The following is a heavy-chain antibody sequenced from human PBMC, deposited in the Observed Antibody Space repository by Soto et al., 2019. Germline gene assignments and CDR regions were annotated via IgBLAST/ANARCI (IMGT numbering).Heavy chain of an antibody. CDR3: ASCERFPRVGVDYYALDV. Sequence: QVHLVESGGGVVQPGGSLRLSCAASGFTINRNDMYWVRQAPGKGLEWVAVMSFDGNHQHYADSVKGRFTISRDISKYTLSLEMNSLRRDDTAVYYCASCERFPRVGVDYYALDVWGQGTTVIVSS. CDR2: MSFDGNHQ. V-gene: IGHV3-30*03. CDR1: GFTINRND. J-gene: IGHJ6*02. D-gene: IGHD3-3*01.